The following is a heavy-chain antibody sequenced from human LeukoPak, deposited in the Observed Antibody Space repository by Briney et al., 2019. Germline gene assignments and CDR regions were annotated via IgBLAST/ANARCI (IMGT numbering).Heavy chain of an antibody. Sequence: PSETLSLTCTVSGGCITSYYWSWIRQPPGKGLEWIGYIYYSGSTNYNPSLKSRVTISVDTSKNQFSLKLSSVTAADTAVYYCASGITYSSGWYYFDYWGQGTLVTVSS. CDR3: ASGITYSSGWYYFDY. CDR1: GGCITSYY. CDR2: IYYSGST. J-gene: IGHJ4*02. D-gene: IGHD6-19*01. V-gene: IGHV4-59*01.